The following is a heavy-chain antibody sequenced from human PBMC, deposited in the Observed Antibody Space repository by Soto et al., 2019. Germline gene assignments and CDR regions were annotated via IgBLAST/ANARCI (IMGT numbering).Heavy chain of an antibody. J-gene: IGHJ4*02. CDR1: GGTFSSYA. V-gene: IGHV1-69*06. CDR3: ARDHSFGVGTTVFDY. Sequence: QVQLVQSGAEVKKPGSSVKVSCKASGGTFSSYAISWVRQAPGQGLEWMGGTIPIFGTANYAQKFQGRVTITADKSTSTAYMELSSLRSEDTAVYYCARDHSFGVGTTVFDYWGQGTLVTVSS. CDR2: TIPIFGTA. D-gene: IGHD1-1*01.